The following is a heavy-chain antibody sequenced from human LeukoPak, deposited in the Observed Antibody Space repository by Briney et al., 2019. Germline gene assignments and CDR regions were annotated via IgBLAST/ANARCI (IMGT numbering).Heavy chain of an antibody. V-gene: IGHV4-34*01. J-gene: IGHJ5*02. Sequence: SETLSLTCAVYGGSFSGYYWSWIRQPPGKGLEWIGEINHSGSTNYNPSLKSRVTISVDTSKNQFSLKLSSVTAADTAVYYCARLVNRRFLEWIRLYNWFDPWGQGTLVTVSS. D-gene: IGHD3-3*01. CDR2: INHSGST. CDR1: GGSFSGYY. CDR3: ARLVNRRFLEWIRLYNWFDP.